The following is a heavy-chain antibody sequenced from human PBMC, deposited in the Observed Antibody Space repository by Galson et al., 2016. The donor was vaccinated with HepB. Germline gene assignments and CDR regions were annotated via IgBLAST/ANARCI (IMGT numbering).Heavy chain of an antibody. CDR2: IRGDGTVS. D-gene: IGHD3-10*01. Sequence: CAASGFTFNAHWMNWVRQAPGKGLEWVANIRGDGTVSYYVDSVRGRFTISRDNAKNSLYLQMNGLRVEETAVYYCSREMTGSYFDWGQGTLVTVSS. CDR1: GFTFNAHW. CDR3: SREMTGSYFD. J-gene: IGHJ4*02. V-gene: IGHV3-7*01.